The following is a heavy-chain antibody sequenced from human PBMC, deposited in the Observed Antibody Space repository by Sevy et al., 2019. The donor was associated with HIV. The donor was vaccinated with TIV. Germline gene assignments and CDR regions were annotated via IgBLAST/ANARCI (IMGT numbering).Heavy chain of an antibody. CDR1: GGNFDKSA. V-gene: IGHV1-69*04. CDR2: FIPTFGMS. Sequence: ASVKVSCKASGGNFDKSAISWVRQAPGQGLEWMGRFIPTFGMSNYAKRFEDRVTISAEQSTRTVYMEMKSLRVEDTAIYSGACECDGGGGYSNYYGLDVWGQGTTVTVSS. D-gene: IGHD3-10*01. J-gene: IGHJ6*02. CDR3: ACECDGGGGYSNYYGLDV.